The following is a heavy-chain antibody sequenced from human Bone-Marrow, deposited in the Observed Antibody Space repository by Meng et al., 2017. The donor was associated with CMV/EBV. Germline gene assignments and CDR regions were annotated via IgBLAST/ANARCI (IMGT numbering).Heavy chain of an antibody. D-gene: IGHD5-18*01. J-gene: IGHJ6*02. CDR1: GFTFSTDS. CDR3: ARVGGYSYGNYYYYYGMDV. CDR2: ISSSSTTI. Sequence: GESLKISCAVSGFTFSTDSMNWVRQAPGKGLEWVSYISSSSTTIYYADSVKGRFTISRDNAKNSLYLQMNSLRAEDTAVYYCARVGGYSYGNYYYYYGMDVWGQGTTVTVSS. V-gene: IGHV3-48*04.